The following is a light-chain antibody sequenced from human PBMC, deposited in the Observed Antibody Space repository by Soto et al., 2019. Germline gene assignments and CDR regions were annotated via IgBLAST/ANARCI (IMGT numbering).Light chain of an antibody. V-gene: IGLV2-14*01. CDR2: EVS. CDR1: SSDVGGYNY. CDR3: SSYTSSSTHVV. Sequence: QSALTQPASVSGSPGQSITISCTGTSSDVGGYNYVSWYQQHPGKAPKLMIYEVSTRPSGVSNRFSGYTSVNTASLTSAWLQAEDEADYYCSSYTSSSTHVVFGGGTKLTVL. J-gene: IGLJ2*01.